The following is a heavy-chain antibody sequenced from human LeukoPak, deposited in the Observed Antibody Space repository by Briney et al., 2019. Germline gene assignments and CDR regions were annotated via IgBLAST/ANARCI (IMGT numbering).Heavy chain of an antibody. Sequence: GGSLRLSCAVSGFTFSRYSMNWVRQALGKGLEWLSYISSSSSTIYYADSVKGRFTISRDNAKNSLYLQMNSLRDEDTAVYYCATNLAIHFDYWGQGTLVTVSS. CDR2: ISSSSSTI. D-gene: IGHD2-21*01. CDR3: ATNLAIHFDY. J-gene: IGHJ4*02. CDR1: GFTFSRYS. V-gene: IGHV3-48*02.